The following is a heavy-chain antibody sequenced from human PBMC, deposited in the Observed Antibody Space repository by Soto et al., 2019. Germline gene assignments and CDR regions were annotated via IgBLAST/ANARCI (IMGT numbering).Heavy chain of an antibody. CDR3: ARDHGWGAITPRGDNWFDP. D-gene: IGHD3-16*01. CDR1: GGSVSSDSYY. J-gene: IGHJ5*02. CDR2: IYYSGST. V-gene: IGHV4-61*01. Sequence: QVQLQESGPGLVKPSETLSLTCTVSGGSVSSDSYYWSWIRQPPGKGLEWIGYIYYSGSTNYNPSLTGRVTVSVDTSKDQSSRKLSSVTGADTAVYYCARDHGWGAITPRGDNWFDPWGQGTLVTVSS.